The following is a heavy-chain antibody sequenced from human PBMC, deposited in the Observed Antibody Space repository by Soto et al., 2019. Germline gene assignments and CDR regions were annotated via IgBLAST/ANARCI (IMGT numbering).Heavy chain of an antibody. V-gene: IGHV4-39*01. J-gene: IGHJ4*02. CDR1: GGSISSSSYY. CDR3: ARLSGGYCSGGSCYATDY. CDR2: IYYSGST. Sequence: QLQLQESGPGLVKPSETLSLTCTVSGGSISSSSYYWGWIRQPPGKGLEWIGSIYYSGSTYYNPSLKSRVTISVDTSTNQFSMKLSSVTAADTAVYYCARLSGGYCSGGSCYATDYWGQGTLVPVSS. D-gene: IGHD2-15*01.